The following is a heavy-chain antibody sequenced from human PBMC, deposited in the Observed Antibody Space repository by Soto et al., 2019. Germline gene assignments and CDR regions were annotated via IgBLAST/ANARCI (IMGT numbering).Heavy chain of an antibody. CDR1: GGSISSGGYY. Sequence: PSETLSLTCTVSGGSISSGGYYWSWIRQHPGKGLEWIGYIYYSGSTYYNPSLKSRVTISVDTSKNQFSLKLSSVTAADTAVYYCARWDSSSWFSHWGQGTLVTVSS. D-gene: IGHD6-13*01. J-gene: IGHJ4*02. CDR3: ARWDSSSWFSH. V-gene: IGHV4-31*03. CDR2: IYYSGST.